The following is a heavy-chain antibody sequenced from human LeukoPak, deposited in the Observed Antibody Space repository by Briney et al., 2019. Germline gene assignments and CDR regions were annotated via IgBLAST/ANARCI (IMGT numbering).Heavy chain of an antibody. V-gene: IGHV1-2*02. D-gene: IGHD2-15*01. CDR3: ARDRMADKAAIY. CDR1: GYIFTDYY. CDR2: INPNSGGT. Sequence: GASVKLSCKASGYIFTDYYIYWVRQAPGQGPEWMGWINPNSGGTKYAQKFQGRVTLTRDTSISTAYMEVSRLTSDDTAIYYCARDRMADKAAIYWGQGTLATVSS. J-gene: IGHJ4*02.